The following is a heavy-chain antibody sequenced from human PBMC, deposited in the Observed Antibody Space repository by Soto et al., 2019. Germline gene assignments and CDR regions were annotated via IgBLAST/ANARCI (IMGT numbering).Heavy chain of an antibody. Sequence: QLQLQESGPGLVKPSETLSLTCTVSGDSVSSTTYYWGWIRQPPGKGLEWIGSIYYSGTTYYNPSLKSRVTISVDTSKNHFSLKLNSVTAADTAVYYCARQIRPYYGMDVWGQGTTVTASS. J-gene: IGHJ6*02. V-gene: IGHV4-39*01. CDR2: IYYSGTT. CDR3: ARQIRPYYGMDV. CDR1: GDSVSSTTYY.